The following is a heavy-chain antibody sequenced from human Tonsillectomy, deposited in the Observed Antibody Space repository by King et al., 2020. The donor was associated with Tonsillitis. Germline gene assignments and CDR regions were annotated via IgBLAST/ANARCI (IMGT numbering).Heavy chain of an antibody. CDR2: VSYDGSNK. J-gene: IGHJ3*01. CDR1: GFTFSNYG. V-gene: IGHV3-30*18. D-gene: IGHD6-13*01. Sequence: VQLVESGGGVVQPGRSLRLSCAVSGFTFSNYGMHWVRQAPGKGLECMAVVSYDGSNKYYADSVKGRFTISRDNSKNTLYLQMNSLRAEDTAVYYCAKVALSWYDNAAFDFWGQGTMVTVSS. CDR3: AKVALSWYDNAAFDF.